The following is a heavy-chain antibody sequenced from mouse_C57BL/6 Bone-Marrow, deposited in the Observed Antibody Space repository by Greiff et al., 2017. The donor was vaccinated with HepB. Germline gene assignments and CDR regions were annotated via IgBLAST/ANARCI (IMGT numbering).Heavy chain of an antibody. Sequence: QVQLQQSGAELVRPGTSVKVSCKASGYAFTNYLIEWVKQRPGQGLEWIGVINPGSGGTNYNEKFKGKATLTADKSSSTAYMQLSSLTSEDSAVYFCARSYYGNSYWYFDVWGTGTTVTVSS. CDR2: INPGSGGT. V-gene: IGHV1-54*01. CDR1: GYAFTNYL. J-gene: IGHJ1*03. D-gene: IGHD2-10*01. CDR3: ARSYYGNSYWYFDV.